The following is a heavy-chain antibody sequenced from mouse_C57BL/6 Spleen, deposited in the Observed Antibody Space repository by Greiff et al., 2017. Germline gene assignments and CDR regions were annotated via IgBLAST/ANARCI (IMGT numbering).Heavy chain of an antibody. D-gene: IGHD1-1*01. J-gene: IGHJ1*03. Sequence: QVQLQQSGAELVRPGASVTLSCKASGYTFTDYYINWVKQRPGQGLEWIARIYPGSGNTYYNEKFKGKATLTAEKSSSTAYMQLSSLTSEDSAVYFCARGGYGTSYWYFDVWGTGTTVTVSS. CDR2: IYPGSGNT. V-gene: IGHV1-76*01. CDR1: GYTFTDYY. CDR3: ARGGYGTSYWYFDV.